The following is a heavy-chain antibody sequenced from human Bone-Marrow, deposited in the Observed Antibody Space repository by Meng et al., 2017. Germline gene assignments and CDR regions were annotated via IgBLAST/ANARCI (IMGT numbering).Heavy chain of an antibody. CDR3: ARAIATRPDVFDY. CDR1: SGSINSYF. CDR2: ISYSGST. V-gene: IGHV4-59*01. J-gene: IGHJ4*02. Sequence: QVQLQESGPGLLKPSGTLSITCTVSSGSINSYFWSWIRQPPGKGPEWIGYISYSGSTNYNPSLKSRVTISVDTSKNQFSLKLSSVTAADTAVYYCARAIATRPDVFDYWGQGTLVTVSS. D-gene: IGHD6-6*01.